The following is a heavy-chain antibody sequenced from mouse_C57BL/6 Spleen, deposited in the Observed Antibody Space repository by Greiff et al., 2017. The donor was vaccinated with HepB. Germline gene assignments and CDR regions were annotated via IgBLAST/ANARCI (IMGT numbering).Heavy chain of an antibody. CDR2: IYPGSGST. J-gene: IGHJ3*01. CDR3: ARDHGNYAWFAY. CDR1: GYTFTSYW. Sequence: QVQLQQPGAELVKPGASVKMSCKASGYTFTSYWITWVKQRPGQGLEWIGDIYPGSGSTNYNEKFKSKATLTVDTSSSTAYMQRSSLTSEDSAVYYCARDHGNYAWFAYWGQGTLVTVSA. D-gene: IGHD2-1*01. V-gene: IGHV1-55*01.